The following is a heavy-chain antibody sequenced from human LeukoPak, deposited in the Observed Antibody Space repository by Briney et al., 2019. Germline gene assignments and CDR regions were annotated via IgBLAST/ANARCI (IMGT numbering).Heavy chain of an antibody. CDR3: ARGMTNNAYSYGFNWFDP. CDR2: IYPGDSDT. V-gene: IGHV5-51*01. CDR1: GYSFTSYW. Sequence: AGESLKISCKGSGYSFTSYWIGWVRQMPGKGLEWMGIIYPGDSDTRYSPSFQGQVTISADKSISTAYLQWSSLKASDTAMYYCARGMTNNAYSYGFNWFDPWGQGTLVTVSS. J-gene: IGHJ5*02. D-gene: IGHD5-18*01.